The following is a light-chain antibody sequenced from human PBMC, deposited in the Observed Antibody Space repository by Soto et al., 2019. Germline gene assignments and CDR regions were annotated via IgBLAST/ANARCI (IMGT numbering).Light chain of an antibody. CDR1: QSIGVW. V-gene: IGKV1-5*03. CDR2: NGS. Sequence: IQMTQSPSTLSASVGDRVTITCRSSQSIGVWLSWYQQKPWKAPKVLISNGSSLESWFPSRFSGSGSGREFTLTISSLQTDDFATYDCQQYPNYPITLCQGTRLEIK. J-gene: IGKJ5*01. CDR3: QQYPNYPIT.